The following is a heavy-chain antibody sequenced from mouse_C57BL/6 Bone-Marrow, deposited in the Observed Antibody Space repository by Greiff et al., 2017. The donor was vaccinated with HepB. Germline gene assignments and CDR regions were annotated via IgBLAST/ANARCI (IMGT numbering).Heavy chain of an antibody. CDR3: ARRGQYYAMDY. V-gene: IGHV5-6*02. D-gene: IGHD3-3*01. Sequence: EVMLVESGGDLVKPGGSLKLSCAASGFTFSSYGMSWVRQTPDKRLEWVATISSGGSYTYYPDSVKGRFTISRDNAKNTLYLQMSSLKSEDTAMYYCARRGQYYAMDYWGQGTSGTVAS. J-gene: IGHJ4*01. CDR2: ISSGGSYT. CDR1: GFTFSSYG.